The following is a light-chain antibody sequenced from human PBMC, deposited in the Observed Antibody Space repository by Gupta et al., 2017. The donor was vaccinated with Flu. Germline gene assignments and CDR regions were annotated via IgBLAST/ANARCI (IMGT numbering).Light chain of an antibody. CDR1: SSYLGCDD. CDR3: ATWDDNVRTWV. J-gene: IGLJ3*02. CDR2: HNS. Sequence: QSVLTHPPSASGTPGQRVTISCSGSSSYLGCDDFYWYQQLPGPPPTLLIYHNSKRPSGVADRFSGSRSGTTASLAISGLRSDEEDDYYCATWDDNVRTWVFGGGTKVTVL. V-gene: IGLV1-47*01.